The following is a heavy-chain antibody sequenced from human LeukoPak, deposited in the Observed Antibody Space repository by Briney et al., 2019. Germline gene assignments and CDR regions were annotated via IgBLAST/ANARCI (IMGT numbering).Heavy chain of an antibody. CDR3: TRGQGLYY. CDR1: GFTFSDST. CDR2: IRRKVYGGTA. D-gene: IGHD3/OR15-3a*01. V-gene: IGHV3-49*03. Sequence: GGSLRLSCAASGFTFSDSTMSWYRQAPGKGLEWVGSIRRKVYGGTAEYAASVKGRFTISRDDSKSIAYLQMDSLKIEDSAVYYCTRGQGLYYWGQGTLVIVSS. J-gene: IGHJ4*02.